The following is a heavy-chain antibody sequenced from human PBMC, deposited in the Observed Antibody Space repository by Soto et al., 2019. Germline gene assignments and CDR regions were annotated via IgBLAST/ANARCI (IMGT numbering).Heavy chain of an antibody. J-gene: IGHJ6*02. D-gene: IGHD2-2*03. CDR2: IDPSDSYT. CDR1: GYSFTSYW. V-gene: IGHV5-10-1*01. Sequence: PGESLKISCKGSGYSFTSYWISWVRQMPGKGLEWMGRIDPSDSYTNYSPSFQGHVTISADKSISTAYLQWSSLKASDTAMYYCARVGYCSSTSCHPSGGMDVWGQGTTVTAP. CDR3: ARVGYCSSTSCHPSGGMDV.